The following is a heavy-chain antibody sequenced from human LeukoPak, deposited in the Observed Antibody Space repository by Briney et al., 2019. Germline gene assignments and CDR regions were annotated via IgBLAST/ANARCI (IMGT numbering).Heavy chain of an antibody. D-gene: IGHD6-13*01. CDR2: ISSSSSYI. CDR1: GFTFSSYS. J-gene: IGHJ4*02. CDR3: ARGASQQLVFDY. V-gene: IGHV3-21*01. Sequence: GGFLRLSCAASGFTFSSYSMNWVRQAPGKGLEWVSSISSSSSYIYYADSVKGRFTISRDNAKNSLYLQMNSLRAEDTAVYYCARGASQQLVFDYWGQGTLVTVSS.